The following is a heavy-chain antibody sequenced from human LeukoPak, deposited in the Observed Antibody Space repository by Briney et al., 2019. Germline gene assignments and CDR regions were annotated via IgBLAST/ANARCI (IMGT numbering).Heavy chain of an antibody. D-gene: IGHD3-3*01. Sequence: ASVKVSCKASGYTFTGYYMHWVRQAPGQGLEWMGWINPNSGGTNYAQKFQGRVTMTRDTSISTAYMELSRLRSDDTAVYYCARVLVGVVIAPLDAFDTWGQGTMVTVSS. CDR1: GYTFTGYY. V-gene: IGHV1-2*02. CDR3: ARVLVGVVIAPLDAFDT. J-gene: IGHJ3*02. CDR2: INPNSGGT.